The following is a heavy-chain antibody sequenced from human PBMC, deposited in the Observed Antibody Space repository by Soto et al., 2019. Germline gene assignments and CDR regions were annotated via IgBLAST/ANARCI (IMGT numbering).Heavy chain of an antibody. D-gene: IGHD3-3*01. CDR1: GFTFSSYG. Sequence: QVQLVESGGGVVQPGRSLRLSCAASGFTFSSYGMHWVRQAPGKGLEWVAVIWYDGSNKYYADSVKGRFTISRDNSKNTLYLQMNSLRAEDTAVYYCAREQRFLEWLPFDYWGQGTLVTVSS. CDR3: AREQRFLEWLPFDY. CDR2: IWYDGSNK. J-gene: IGHJ4*02. V-gene: IGHV3-33*01.